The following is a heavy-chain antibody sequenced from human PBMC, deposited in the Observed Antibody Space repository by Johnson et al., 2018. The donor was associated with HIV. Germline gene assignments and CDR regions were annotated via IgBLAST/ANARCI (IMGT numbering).Heavy chain of an antibody. Sequence: VQLVESGGGLVQPGESLRLSCAASGFTVSNNYMHWVRQAPGKGLEWVSVIYSGGNTYYADSVKGRFIISRDNFKNTLYLQINSLRAEDTAVYYCARDGNAGYCTNGVCYNDAFDIWGQGIMVTVSS. CDR2: IYSGGNT. D-gene: IGHD2-8*01. V-gene: IGHV3-66*01. J-gene: IGHJ3*02. CDR3: ARDGNAGYCTNGVCYNDAFDI. CDR1: GFTVSNNY.